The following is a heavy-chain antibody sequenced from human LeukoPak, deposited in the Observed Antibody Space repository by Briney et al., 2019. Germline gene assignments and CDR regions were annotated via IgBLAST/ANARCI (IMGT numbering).Heavy chain of an antibody. Sequence: SETLSLTCTVSGGSINSGSYYWSWIRQPAGKGLEWIGRMYVSGSTNYNPSLKSRATISVDTSKNHFSLKLRSVTAADTAVYYCARDKYSNYGNWLVPWGQGTRVTVSS. CDR2: MYVSGST. CDR1: GGSINSGSYY. V-gene: IGHV4-61*02. D-gene: IGHD4-11*01. J-gene: IGHJ5*02. CDR3: ARDKYSNYGNWLVP.